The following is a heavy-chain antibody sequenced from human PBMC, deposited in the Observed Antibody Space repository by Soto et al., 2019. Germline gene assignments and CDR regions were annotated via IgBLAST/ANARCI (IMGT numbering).Heavy chain of an antibody. D-gene: IGHD1-26*01. CDR1: GFTYTPYY. J-gene: IGHJ6*02. CDR2: SNPSGGST. CDR3: ATPRMYSGNYYYGLAV. V-gene: IGHV1-46*01. Sequence: HVQLVQSGAEVKKPGASGKVSCKASGFTYTPYYMHWVRQAPGQGLEWRGISNPSGGSTSYAQKFEGRVTMTRDTSTRTVYMELSSLRSEDTAVYYCATPRMYSGNYYYGLAVWGQGTTVTVSS.